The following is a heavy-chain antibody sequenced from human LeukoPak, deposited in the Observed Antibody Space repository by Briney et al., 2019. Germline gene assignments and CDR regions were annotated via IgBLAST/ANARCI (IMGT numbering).Heavy chain of an antibody. V-gene: IGHV3-7*01. D-gene: IGHD3-3*01. CDR2: IKRDGNEK. CDR1: GFTFSSYW. CDR3: AKEGASPIIPSDS. J-gene: IGHJ5*01. Sequence: GGSLRLSCAASGFTFSSYWMNWVRQAPGKGLEWVADIKRDGNEKNYVDSVKGRFSISRDNAKNSLYLQMDSLRAEDTAVYYCAKEGASPIIPSDSWGQRALVTVSS.